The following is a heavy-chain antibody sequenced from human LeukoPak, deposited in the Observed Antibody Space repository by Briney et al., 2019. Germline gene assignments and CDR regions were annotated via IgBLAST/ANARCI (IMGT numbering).Heavy chain of an antibody. D-gene: IGHD1-26*01. J-gene: IGHJ4*01. CDR3: AKDTDSSGSYYWGY. CDR1: GFTFSSYA. CDR2: ISGSGGST. V-gene: IGHV3-23*01. Sequence: PGRSLRLSCAASGFTFSSYAMSWVRQAPGRGMEWVSAISGSGGSTYYAESVKGRHTISRDNSKNTLYLQMNSLRAEDTAVYYCAKDTDSSGSYYWGYWGQRTLVTVSS.